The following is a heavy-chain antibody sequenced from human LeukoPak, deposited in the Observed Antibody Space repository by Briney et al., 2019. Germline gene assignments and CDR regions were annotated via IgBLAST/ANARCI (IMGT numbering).Heavy chain of an antibody. J-gene: IGHJ6*02. V-gene: IGHV1-2*02. CDR1: GYTFTGYL. D-gene: IGHD4-17*01. CDR2: INPNSGGT. CDR3: ARPLMKDYVYRGYYYGMDV. Sequence: ASVKVSCKASGYTFTGYLMHWVRQAPGQGLEWMGWINPNSGGTNYAQKLQGRVTMTTDTSTSTAYMELRSLRSDDTAVYYCARPLMKDYVYRGYYYGMDVWGQGTTVTVSS.